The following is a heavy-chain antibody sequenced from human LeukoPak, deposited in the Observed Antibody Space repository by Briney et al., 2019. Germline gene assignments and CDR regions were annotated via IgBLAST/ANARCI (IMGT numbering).Heavy chain of an antibody. Sequence: GGSLRLSCGVSGFTFRSYVMSWVRQAPGKGLEWLSGTSGSGDSTYYADSVKGRFTISRDNSKNTVYLQMNSLRVEDTAVYYCAKHVHRDYHSDSSGYYPMINFDFWGQGTMVTVSS. D-gene: IGHD3-22*01. V-gene: IGHV3-23*01. CDR3: AKHVHRDYHSDSSGYYPMINFDF. CDR1: GFTFRSYV. J-gene: IGHJ3*01. CDR2: TSGSGDST.